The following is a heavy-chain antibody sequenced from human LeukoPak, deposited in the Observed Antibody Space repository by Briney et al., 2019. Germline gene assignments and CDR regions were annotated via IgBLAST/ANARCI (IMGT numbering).Heavy chain of an antibody. CDR1: GFTFISYW. CDR3: ARDLELVYYDSSGYDY. Sequence: GGSLRLSCAASGFTFISYWMHWVRQAPGKGLEWVSRIGSDGSRTSYADSVKGRFTISSDNAKNTLYLQMNSLRVEDTAVYYCARDLELVYYDSSGYDYWGQGTLVTVSS. V-gene: IGHV3-74*01. CDR2: IGSDGSRT. J-gene: IGHJ4*02. D-gene: IGHD3-22*01.